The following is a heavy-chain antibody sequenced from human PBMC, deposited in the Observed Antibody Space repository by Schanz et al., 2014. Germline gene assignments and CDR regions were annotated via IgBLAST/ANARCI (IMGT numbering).Heavy chain of an antibody. D-gene: IGHD2-8*02. V-gene: IGHV3-23*04. CDR3: AKSLESCPGGRCSRGYFDY. CDR1: GFIFSDYY. CDR2: ISGSGGST. J-gene: IGHJ4*02. Sequence: GQLVESGGGLVKPGGSLRLSCAASGFIFSDYYMAWVRQAPGKGLEWVSAISGSGGSTYYADSVKGRFTISRDNFKGALYLQMSSLRAEDTAVYYCAKSLESCPGGRCSRGYFDYWGQGTLVTVSS.